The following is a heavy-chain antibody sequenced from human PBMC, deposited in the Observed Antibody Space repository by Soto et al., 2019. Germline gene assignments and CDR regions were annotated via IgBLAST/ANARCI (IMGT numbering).Heavy chain of an antibody. J-gene: IGHJ4*02. CDR3: AWSQTTGYSLLGY. Sequence: GASVKVSCKASGYTLTNNYMHWVREAPGQGLEWVGWINPNGGTNYAQKFHGRGTMTSTTSISTASMELSRLRSADTAVDYYAWSQTTGYSLLGYWGQGTLVTVSS. D-gene: IGHD3-9*01. CDR2: INPNGGT. V-gene: IGHV1-2*02. CDR1: GYTLTNNY.